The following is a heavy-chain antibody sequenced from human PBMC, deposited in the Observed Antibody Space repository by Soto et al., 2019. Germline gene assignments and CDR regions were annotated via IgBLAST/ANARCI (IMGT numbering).Heavy chain of an antibody. CDR2: ISYDETNE. CDR3: SRAPFDSSGYFAY. D-gene: IGHD3-22*01. Sequence: GGSLRLSCAASGFTFSRYSMHWVRQPPGKGLEWVAAISYDETNESYADSVKGRFTISRDNSKNTMFLQMNSLRPEDTAVYFCSRAPFDSSGYFAYWGPGTLVTASS. V-gene: IGHV3-30-3*01. CDR1: GFTFSRYS. J-gene: IGHJ4*02.